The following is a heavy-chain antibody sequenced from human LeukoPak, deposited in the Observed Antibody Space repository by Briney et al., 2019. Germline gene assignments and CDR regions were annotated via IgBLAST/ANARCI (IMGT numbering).Heavy chain of an antibody. CDR1: GGSISSGSYY. Sequence: PSQTLSLTCTVSGGSISSGSYYWSWIRQPAGKGLEWIGRIYTSGSTNYNPSLKSRVTISVDTSKNQFSLKLSSVTAADTAVYYCARVRTYQPDYWGQGTLVTVSS. D-gene: IGHD1-14*01. V-gene: IGHV4-61*02. CDR3: ARVRTYQPDY. CDR2: IYTSGST. J-gene: IGHJ4*02.